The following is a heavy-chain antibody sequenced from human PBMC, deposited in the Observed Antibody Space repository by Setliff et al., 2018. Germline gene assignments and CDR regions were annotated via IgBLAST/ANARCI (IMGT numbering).Heavy chain of an antibody. V-gene: IGHV3-7*01. J-gene: IGHJ5*02. CDR1: GFTFSSYW. D-gene: IGHD3-22*01. Sequence: PGGSLRLSCAASGFTFSSYWMSWVRQAPGKGLEWVANIKQDGSEKYYVDSVKGRFTISRDNAKNSLYLQMNSLRAEDTAVYYCARVRGYDSSGFLNWFDPWGQGTLVTVSS. CDR3: ARVRGYDSSGFLNWFDP. CDR2: IKQDGSEK.